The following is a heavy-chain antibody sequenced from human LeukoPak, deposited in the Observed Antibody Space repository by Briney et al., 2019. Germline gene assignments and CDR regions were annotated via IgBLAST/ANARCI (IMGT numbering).Heavy chain of an antibody. Sequence: SETLSITCAVYGGSFSGYYWSWIRQPPGKGLEWIGEINHSGSTNYNPSLKKRVTISVDTSKNHSSLKLSYVPAADTAAYYCGRALWLGAFDYWGQGTLVTVSS. CDR3: GRALWLGAFDY. CDR1: GGSFSGYY. J-gene: IGHJ4*02. V-gene: IGHV4-34*01. D-gene: IGHD6-19*01. CDR2: INHSGST.